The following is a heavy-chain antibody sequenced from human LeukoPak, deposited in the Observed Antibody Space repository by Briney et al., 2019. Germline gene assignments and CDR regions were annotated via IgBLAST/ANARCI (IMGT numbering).Heavy chain of an antibody. CDR1: GGTFSSYA. V-gene: IGHV1-18*01. CDR3: ARPGCSGGDCYSSADH. Sequence: GASVKVSCKASGGTFSSYAISWVRQAPGQGLEWMGWISGYNGNTNYPQKFQGRVTMTTDTSTSTGYMELRSLRSDDTAVYYCARPGCSGGDCYSSADHWGQGTLVTVSS. J-gene: IGHJ5*02. CDR2: ISGYNGNT. D-gene: IGHD2-15*01.